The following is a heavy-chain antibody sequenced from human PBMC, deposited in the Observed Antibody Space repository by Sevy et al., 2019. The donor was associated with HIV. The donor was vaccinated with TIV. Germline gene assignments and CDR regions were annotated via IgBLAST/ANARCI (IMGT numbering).Heavy chain of an antibody. D-gene: IGHD3-10*01. CDR3: ARARRGDYFDY. Sequence: GGSLRLSCAASAFTFSSYWMSWVRQAPGKGLEWVANIKQDGSEKYYVDSVKGRFTISRDNAKNSLYLQMNSLRAEDTAVYYCARARRGDYFDYWGQGTLVTVSS. CDR2: IKQDGSEK. V-gene: IGHV3-7*01. J-gene: IGHJ4*02. CDR1: AFTFSSYW.